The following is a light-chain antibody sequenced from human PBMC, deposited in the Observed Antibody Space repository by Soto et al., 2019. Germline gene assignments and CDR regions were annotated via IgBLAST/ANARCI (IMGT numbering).Light chain of an antibody. CDR1: TSDVGTYNY. CDR3: SSYTTSSTLV. Sequence: QSVLAQPASVSGSPGQSITISCTATTSDVGTYNYVSWYQQHPGKAPKLMIFEVINRPSGVSNRFSGSKSGNTASLIISGLQAEDEADYYCSSYTTSSTLVFGGGTQRTVL. V-gene: IGLV2-14*01. J-gene: IGLJ2*01. CDR2: EVI.